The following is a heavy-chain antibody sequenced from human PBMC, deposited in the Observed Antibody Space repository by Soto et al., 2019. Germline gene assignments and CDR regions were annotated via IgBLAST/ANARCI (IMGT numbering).Heavy chain of an antibody. Sequence: SETLSLTCTVSGGSISSSSYYWGWIRQPPGKGLEWIGSIYYSGSTYYNPSLKSRVTISVDTSKNQFSLKLSSVTAADTAVYYCARHRGYWYSSSYNYYYYMDVWGKGTTVTVSS. J-gene: IGHJ6*03. CDR2: IYYSGST. D-gene: IGHD6-13*01. CDR1: GGSISSSSYY. CDR3: ARHRGYWYSSSYNYYYYMDV. V-gene: IGHV4-39*01.